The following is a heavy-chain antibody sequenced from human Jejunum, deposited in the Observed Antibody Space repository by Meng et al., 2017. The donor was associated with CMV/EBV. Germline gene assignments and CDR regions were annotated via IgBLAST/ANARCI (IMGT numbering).Heavy chain of an antibody. V-gene: IGHV3-30*02. CDR1: GFTFSRSG. D-gene: IGHD2/OR15-2a*01. Sequence: QGQLVGSGGGVGLPGGSLRLSCVTSGFTFSRSGMHWVRQAPGKPLEWVSFIHYAWDSQYYADSVKGRFTISRDDSRNTVYLQMNSLTTEDTAVYYCAKNRDGIDSWGQGTLVTVSS. CDR2: IHYAWDSQ. CDR3: AKNRDGIDS. J-gene: IGHJ4*02.